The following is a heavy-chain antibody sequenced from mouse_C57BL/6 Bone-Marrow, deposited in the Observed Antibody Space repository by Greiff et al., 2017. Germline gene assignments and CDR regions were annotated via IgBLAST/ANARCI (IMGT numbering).Heavy chain of an antibody. CDR2: IYPGSGST. CDR1: GYTFTSYW. D-gene: IGHD1-1*01. CDR3: ARGHGSSSWFAY. J-gene: IGHJ3*01. V-gene: IGHV1-55*01. Sequence: QVQLQQPGAELVKPGASVKMSCKASGYTFTSYWITWVKQRPGQGLEWIGDIYPGSGSTNYNEKFKSKATLTVDTSSSTAYMQLSSLTSEDSAVYYCARGHGSSSWFAYWGQGTLVTVSA.